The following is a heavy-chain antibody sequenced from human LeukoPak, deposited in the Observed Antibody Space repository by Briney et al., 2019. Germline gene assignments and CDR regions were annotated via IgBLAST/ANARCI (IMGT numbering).Heavy chain of an antibody. J-gene: IGHJ4*02. CDR2: VNEDGSAK. CDR3: ARYSGGYYSFHN. D-gene: IGHD1-26*01. Sequence: GGSLRLSCAASGFTFSSYEMNWVRQAPGKGLEWVANVNEDGSAKHYVDSVKGRFTVSRDNAKNSLYLQMDSLRAEDTAVYYCARYSGGYYSFHNWGQGTLVTVSS. CDR1: GFTFSSYE. V-gene: IGHV3-7*03.